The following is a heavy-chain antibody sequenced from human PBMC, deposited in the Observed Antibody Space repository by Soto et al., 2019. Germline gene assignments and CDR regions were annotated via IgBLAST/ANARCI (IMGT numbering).Heavy chain of an antibody. CDR3: ARGQVEPRYYYGMCV. CDR2: INHSGRT. D-gene: IGHD1-1*01. V-gene: IGHV4-34*01. Sequence: QVQLQQWGAGLLKPSETLSLTCAVYGGSFSGYYWSWIRQPPGKGLEWIGEINHSGRTNYNPSLKSRVTISADTSKNQFSLKVSSVTAADTAVYYCARGQVEPRYYYGMCVWGQGTTVTVSS. J-gene: IGHJ6*02. CDR1: GGSFSGYY.